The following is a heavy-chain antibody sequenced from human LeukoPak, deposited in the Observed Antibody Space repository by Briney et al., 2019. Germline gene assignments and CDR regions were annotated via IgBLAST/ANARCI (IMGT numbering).Heavy chain of an antibody. D-gene: IGHD3-3*01. V-gene: IGHV3-9*01. CDR3: AKERTPFTIFGVDPYYYYGMDV. Sequence: GGSLRLSCAASGFTFDDYAMHWVRQAPGKGLEWVSGISWNSGSIGYADSVKGRFTISRDNAKNSLYLQMNSPSAEDTALYYCAKERTPFTIFGVDPYYYYGMDVWGQGTTVTVSS. CDR1: GFTFDDYA. CDR2: ISWNSGSI. J-gene: IGHJ6*02.